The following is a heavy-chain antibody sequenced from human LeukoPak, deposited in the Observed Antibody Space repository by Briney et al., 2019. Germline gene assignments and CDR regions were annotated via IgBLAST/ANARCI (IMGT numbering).Heavy chain of an antibody. J-gene: IGHJ5*02. CDR1: GYTFTSYA. Sequence: ASVKVSCKASGYTFTSYAMHWVRQAPGQRLEWMGWINAGNGNTKYSQKFQGRVTITRDTSASTAYMELSSLRSEDTAVYYCARWRSWPNWFDPWGQGTLVTVSS. CDR3: ARWRSWPNWFDP. D-gene: IGHD6-13*01. CDR2: INAGNGNT. V-gene: IGHV1-3*01.